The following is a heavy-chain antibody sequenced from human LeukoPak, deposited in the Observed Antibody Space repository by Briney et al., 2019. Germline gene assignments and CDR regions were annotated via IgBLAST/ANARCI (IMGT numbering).Heavy chain of an antibody. CDR1: GGTFSSYA. CDR2: IIPKFGTA. J-gene: IGHJ4*02. D-gene: IGHD3-10*01. CDR3: VEGGGSRTYYFDY. Sequence: ASVKVSCNASGGTFSSYAISWVRQAPGQGLEWMGGIIPKFGTANYAQKFQGRVTITADKSTSTAYMELSSLRSEDTAVYYCVEGGGSRTYYFDYWGQGTLVTVSS. V-gene: IGHV1-69*06.